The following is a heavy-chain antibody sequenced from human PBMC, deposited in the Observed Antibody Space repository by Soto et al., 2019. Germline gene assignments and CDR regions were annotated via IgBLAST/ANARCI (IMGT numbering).Heavy chain of an antibody. CDR2: ITGSGGST. CDR1: GFTFSSYG. Sequence: GGSLRLSCAASGFTFSSYGMSWVRQAPGKGLEWVAAITGSGGSTYYADSVKGRVTISRDNSKNMLYLQMNSLRAEDTAVYYCAKYGDYYLYFFDYWGQGALVTVSS. J-gene: IGHJ4*02. V-gene: IGHV3-23*01. CDR3: AKYGDYYLYFFDY. D-gene: IGHD4-17*01.